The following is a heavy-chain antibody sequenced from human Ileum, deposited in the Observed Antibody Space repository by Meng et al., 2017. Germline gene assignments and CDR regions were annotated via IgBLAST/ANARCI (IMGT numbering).Heavy chain of an antibody. V-gene: IGHV4-4*02. J-gene: IGHJ2*01. CDR3: ARADYVRYFDL. Sequence: QVNVQESGPGLVKPSETLSLTCAVSGGSIESNNWWTWIRQPPGQGLEWIGEVYHSGSTHYNPSLQSRVTISIDNSKNRFSLSLNSVTAADTAIYYCARADYVRYFDLWGRGTLVTVSS. CDR2: VYHSGST. D-gene: IGHD3-10*02. CDR1: GGSIESNNW.